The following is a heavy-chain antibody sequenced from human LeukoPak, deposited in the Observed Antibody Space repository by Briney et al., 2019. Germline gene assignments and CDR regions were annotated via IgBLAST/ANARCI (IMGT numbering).Heavy chain of an antibody. CDR1: GGSISSYY. CDR2: IYYSGST. V-gene: IGHV4-59*01. Sequence: SETLSLTCTVSGGSISSYYWIWIRQPPGKGLEWTGYIYYSGSTNYNPSLKSRVTISVDTSKNQFSLNLSSVTTADTAVYYCARGGSESYRNYYYMDVWGKGTTVTVSS. J-gene: IGHJ6*03. CDR3: ARGGSESYRNYYYMDV. D-gene: IGHD3-10*01.